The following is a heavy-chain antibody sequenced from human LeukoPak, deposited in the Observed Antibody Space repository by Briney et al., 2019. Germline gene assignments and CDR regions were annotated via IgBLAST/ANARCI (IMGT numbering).Heavy chain of an antibody. CDR3: AKAVDIVVVPGAIRLFEY. V-gene: IGHV1-2*02. CDR2: INPNSGGT. J-gene: IGHJ4*02. Sequence: GASVKVSCKASGYTFTGHYMHWVRQAPGQGLEWMGWINPNSGGTNYAQKFQGRVTMTRDTSISTAYMELSRLRSDDTAIYYCAKAVDIVVVPGAIRLFEYWGQGTLVTVSS. CDR1: GYTFTGHY. D-gene: IGHD2-2*02.